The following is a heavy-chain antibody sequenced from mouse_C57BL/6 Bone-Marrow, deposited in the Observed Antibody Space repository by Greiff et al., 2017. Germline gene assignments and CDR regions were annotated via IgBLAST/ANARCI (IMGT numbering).Heavy chain of an antibody. CDR2: ISDGGSYT. V-gene: IGHV5-4*01. D-gene: IGHD1-1*01. J-gene: IGHJ1*03. CDR1: GFTFSSYA. Sequence: DVQLVESGGGLVKPGGSLKLSCAASGFTFSSYAMSWVRQTPEKRLEWVATISDGGSYTYYPDNVKGRFTISRDNAKNNLYLQMSHLKSEDTAMXYCARENYGSSPYWYFDVWGTGTTVTVSS. CDR3: ARENYGSSPYWYFDV.